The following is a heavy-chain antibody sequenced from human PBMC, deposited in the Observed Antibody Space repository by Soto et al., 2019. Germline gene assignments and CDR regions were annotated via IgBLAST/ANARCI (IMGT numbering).Heavy chain of an antibody. Sequence: EVQLVESGGGLVKPGGSLRLSCVASGFTFSSYSMSWVRQAPGEGLQWVSSITSSNTYINYGDSVKVRFAISRDNAKNSLYLQMNSLRAEDTAVYFCARDTNYYASGSGVDFWGQGTLVTVSS. V-gene: IGHV3-21*02. CDR2: ITSSNTYI. CDR3: ARDTNYYASGSGVDF. CDR1: GFTFSSYS. D-gene: IGHD3-10*01. J-gene: IGHJ4*02.